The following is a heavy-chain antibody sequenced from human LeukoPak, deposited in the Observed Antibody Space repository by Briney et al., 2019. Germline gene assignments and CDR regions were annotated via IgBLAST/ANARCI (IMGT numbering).Heavy chain of an antibody. CDR1: GYTFTGYY. CDR3: ARGLWFGEYYFDY. D-gene: IGHD3-10*01. Sequence: ASVKVSCKASGYTFTGYYMHWVRQAPGQGLEWMGWINPNSGGTNYAQKFQGRVTMTRNTSISTAYMELSSLRSEDTAVYYCARGLWFGEYYFDYWGQGTLVTVSS. CDR2: INPNSGGT. V-gene: IGHV1-2*02. J-gene: IGHJ4*02.